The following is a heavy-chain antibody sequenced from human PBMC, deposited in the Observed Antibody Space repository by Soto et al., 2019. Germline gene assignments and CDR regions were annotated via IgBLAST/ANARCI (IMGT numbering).Heavy chain of an antibody. J-gene: IGHJ4*02. CDR2: INKDGSQT. D-gene: IGHD6-25*01. CDR1: GFTFSNYW. CDR3: VKEIAAAQ. V-gene: IGHV3-7*01. Sequence: EVQLVESGGALVQPGGSLRLTCATSGFTFSNYWMTWVRQAPGKGLEWVANINKDGSQTSFVDSVKGRFTIFRDNAKSSLYLRMNSLRGEDTAKYYCVKEIAAAQWGQGTLVTVSS.